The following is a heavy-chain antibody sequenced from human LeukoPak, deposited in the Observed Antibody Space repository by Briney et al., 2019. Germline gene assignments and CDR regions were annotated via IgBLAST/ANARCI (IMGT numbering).Heavy chain of an antibody. CDR2: INSDGSST. V-gene: IGHV3-74*01. J-gene: IGHJ4*02. CDR3: AKIGPLPLDY. CDR1: GFTFIIYW. D-gene: IGHD3-22*01. Sequence: GRSLRLSCSASGFTFIIYWMHSVRQAPGKRLVWVSRINSDGSSTSYADSVKGRFTISRDNAKNTLYLQMNSLRAEDTAVYYCAKIGPLPLDYWGQGTLVTVSS.